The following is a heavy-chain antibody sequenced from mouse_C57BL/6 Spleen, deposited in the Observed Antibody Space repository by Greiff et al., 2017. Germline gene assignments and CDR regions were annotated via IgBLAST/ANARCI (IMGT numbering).Heavy chain of an antibody. D-gene: IGHD3-2*02. J-gene: IGHJ2*01. CDR1: GYAFSSSW. V-gene: IGHV1-82*01. CDR2: IYPGDGDT. Sequence: VQLQQSGPELVKPGASVKISCKASGYAFSSSWMNWVKQRPGKGLEWIGRIYPGDGDTNYNGKFKGKATLTADKSSSTAYMQLSSLASEDSAVYFCASSSSGYPHFDCWGQSTTRTVSS. CDR3: ASSSSGYPHFDC.